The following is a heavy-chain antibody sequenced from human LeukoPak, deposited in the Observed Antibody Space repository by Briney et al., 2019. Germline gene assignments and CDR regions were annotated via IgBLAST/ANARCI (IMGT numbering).Heavy chain of an antibody. CDR2: INPNSGGT. J-gene: IGHJ4*02. D-gene: IGHD2-15*01. Sequence: ASVKVSCKASGYTFTGYYMHWVRQAPGQGLEWMGWINPNSGGTNYAQKFQGRVTMTRDTSISTAYMELSRLRSDDMAVYYCARVHCSGGSCYFDYWGQGTLVTVSS. CDR3: ARVHCSGGSCYFDY. CDR1: GYTFTGYY. V-gene: IGHV1-2*02.